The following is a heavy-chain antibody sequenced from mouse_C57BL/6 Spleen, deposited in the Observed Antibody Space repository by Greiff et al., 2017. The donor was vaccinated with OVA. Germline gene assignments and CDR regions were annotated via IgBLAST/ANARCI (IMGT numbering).Heavy chain of an antibody. J-gene: IGHJ3*01. V-gene: IGHV1-82*01. CDR1: GYAFSSSW. D-gene: IGHD3-2*02. Sequence: QVQLQQSGPELVKPGASVKISCKASGYAFSSSWMNWVKQRPGKGLEWIGRIYPGDGDTNYNGKFKGKATLTADKSSSTAYMQLSSLTSEDSAVYFCARSEQCSSGYWFAYWGQGTLVTVSA. CDR3: ARSEQCSSGYWFAY. CDR2: IYPGDGDT.